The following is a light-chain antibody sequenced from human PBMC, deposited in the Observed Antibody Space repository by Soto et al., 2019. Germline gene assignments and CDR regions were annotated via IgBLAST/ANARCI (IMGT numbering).Light chain of an antibody. CDR1: QSISSW. Sequence: DIQMTQSPSTLSASVGDRVTITCRASQSISSWLAWYQQKPGKAPKLLIYKESSLESGVPSRFSVSGSATEFTLTISSLKPDYFATYYCQQYNSTWPFGQGTKVEIK. CDR3: QQYNSTWP. CDR2: KES. J-gene: IGKJ1*01. V-gene: IGKV1-5*03.